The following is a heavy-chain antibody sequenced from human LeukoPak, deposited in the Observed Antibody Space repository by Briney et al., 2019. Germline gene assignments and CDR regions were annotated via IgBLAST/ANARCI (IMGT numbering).Heavy chain of an antibody. J-gene: IGHJ4*01. D-gene: IGHD1-26*01. V-gene: IGHV3-23*01. CDR2: ISRIGGST. Sequence: PGGSLRLSCAASGFIFSNYALAWVRQAPGKGLEWVSGISRIGGSTHYADSVKGRFTISRDNSKNTLDLQMNSLSPEDTAMYYCANLRLGATKGVRVDYWGQGTLVTVSS. CDR3: ANLRLGATKGVRVDY. CDR1: GFIFSNYA.